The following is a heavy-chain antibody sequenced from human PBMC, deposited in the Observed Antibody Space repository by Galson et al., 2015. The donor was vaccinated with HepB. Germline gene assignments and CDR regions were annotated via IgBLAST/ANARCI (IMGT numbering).Heavy chain of an antibody. CDR2: IIPLFGTP. CDR3: ARDLEWQENIGELVRSFAY. D-gene: IGHD3-10*01. J-gene: IGHJ4*02. V-gene: IGHV1-69*06. Sequence: SVKVSCKASGGTFSSHTFTWVRQAPGQGLEWMGGIIPLFGTPNYAQKFQGRVTITADKSTSTAYMELNSLRSEDTAMYYCARDLEWQENIGELVRSFAYWGQGTLVTVSS. CDR1: GGTFSSHT.